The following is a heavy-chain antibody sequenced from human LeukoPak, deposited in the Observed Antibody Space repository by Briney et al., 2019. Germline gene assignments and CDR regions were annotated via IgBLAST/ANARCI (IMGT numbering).Heavy chain of an antibody. CDR3: ARQDTLVAFDI. CDR1: GFTFSDYY. D-gene: IGHD3-16*01. CDR2: ISSSGSTI. Sequence: GGSLRLSCAASGFTFSDYYMSWIRQAPGKGLEWVSYISSSGSTIYYADSVKGRFTISRDNAKNTLYLQMNSLRAEDTAVYYCARQDTLVAFDIWGQGTMVTVSS. J-gene: IGHJ3*02. V-gene: IGHV3-11*01.